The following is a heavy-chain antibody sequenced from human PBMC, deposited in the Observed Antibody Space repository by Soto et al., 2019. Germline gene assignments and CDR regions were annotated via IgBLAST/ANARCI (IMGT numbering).Heavy chain of an antibody. V-gene: IGHV1-46*02. Sequence: QVQLGQSGAEVKKPGASVKVSCRTSGYTFKHYYIHWVRQAPGQGLEWLGIINPASASTNYAQEFQDRVTLTMDTSTTTVYTELSGLRAEDTAIFCCARDLAAGDHWGQGTLVTVSS. J-gene: IGHJ4*02. CDR3: ARDLAAGDH. CDR2: INPASAST. D-gene: IGHD6-13*01. CDR1: GYTFKHYY.